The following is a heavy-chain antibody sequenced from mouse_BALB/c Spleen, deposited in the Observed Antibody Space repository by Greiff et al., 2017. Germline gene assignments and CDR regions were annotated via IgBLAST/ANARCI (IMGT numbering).Heavy chain of an antibody. CDR2: IWGGGST. Sequence: VQVVESGPGLVAPSQSLSITCTVSGFSLSRYSVHWVRQPPGKGLEWLGMIWGGGSTDYNSALKSRLSISKDNSKSQVFLKMNSLQTDDTAMYYCARKPLVTVGEPMDYWGQGTSVTVSA. D-gene: IGHD1-1*01. J-gene: IGHJ4*01. CDR1: GFSLSRYS. V-gene: IGHV2-6-4*01. CDR3: ARKPLVTVGEPMDY.